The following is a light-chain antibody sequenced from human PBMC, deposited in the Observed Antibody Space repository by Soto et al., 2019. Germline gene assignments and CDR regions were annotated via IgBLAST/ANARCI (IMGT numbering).Light chain of an antibody. V-gene: IGLV2-14*01. CDR2: EVT. Sequence: QSVLTQPASVSGSPGQSIAISCTGSSSDVGIYNYVSWYQQHPGKVPKLIIYEVTNRPSGVSNRFSGSKSGNTASLTISWLKAEDEADYYCSSYTTRSTRVFGTGTKLTVL. CDR3: SSYTTRSTRV. J-gene: IGLJ1*01. CDR1: SSDVGIYNY.